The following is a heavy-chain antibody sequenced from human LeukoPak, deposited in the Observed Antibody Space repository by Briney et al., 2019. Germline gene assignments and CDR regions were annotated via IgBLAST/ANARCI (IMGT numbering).Heavy chain of an antibody. J-gene: IGHJ4*02. V-gene: IGHV3-23*01. CDR2: IGSSGGGI. Sequence: GGSLRLSCAASGFTFSTYTMYRVRHPPGKGLEWVSIIGSSGGGIHYADSVKGRFTISRDNSKNTLYLQMNSLRAEDTAVYYCAKDRDYYDSSGLDYWGQGTLVTVSS. CDR1: GFTFSTYT. D-gene: IGHD3-22*01. CDR3: AKDRDYYDSSGLDY.